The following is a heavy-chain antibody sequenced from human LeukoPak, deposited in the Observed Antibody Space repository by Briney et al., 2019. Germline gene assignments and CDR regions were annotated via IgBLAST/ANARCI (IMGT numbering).Heavy chain of an antibody. V-gene: IGHV3-23*01. Sequence: GGSLRLSCAASGFTFNSHAMSWVRQAPGKGLEWVSSISSSGGSTYYGDSVKGRFTISRDNSKNTLYLQMNSLRAEDTAVYYCAKDPESGGWSPSLDYWGQGTLVTVSS. CDR2: ISSSGGST. J-gene: IGHJ4*02. CDR1: GFTFNSHA. D-gene: IGHD6-19*01. CDR3: AKDPESGGWSPSLDY.